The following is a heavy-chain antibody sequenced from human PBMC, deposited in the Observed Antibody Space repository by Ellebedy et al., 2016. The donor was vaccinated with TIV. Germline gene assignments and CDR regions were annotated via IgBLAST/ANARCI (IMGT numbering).Heavy chain of an antibody. CDR2: ISGSGGKT. D-gene: IGHD4-23*01. V-gene: IGHV3-23*01. Sequence: PGGSLRLSCAASGLTFSSHAMSWVRQAPGKGLGWVASISGSGGKTYYADSVKGRFTISRDNSKDTLYLQVNSLRAEDTAVYYCARDPVGVGPAFDIWGQGTMVTVSS. CDR1: GLTFSSHA. CDR3: ARDPVGVGPAFDI. J-gene: IGHJ3*02.